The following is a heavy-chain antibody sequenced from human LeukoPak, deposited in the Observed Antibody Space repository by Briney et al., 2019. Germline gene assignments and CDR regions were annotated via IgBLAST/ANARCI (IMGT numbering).Heavy chain of an antibody. V-gene: IGHV1-2*04. J-gene: IGHJ6*02. D-gene: IGHD3-3*01. Sequence: ASVKVSCKASGGTFSSYAISWVRQAPGQGLEWMGWINPNSGGTNYAQKFQGWVTMTRDTSISTAYMELSRLRSDDTAVYYCARGNYDFWSGYYDYYYGMDVWGQGTTVTVSS. CDR3: ARGNYDFWSGYYDYYYGMDV. CDR1: GGTFSSYA. CDR2: INPNSGGT.